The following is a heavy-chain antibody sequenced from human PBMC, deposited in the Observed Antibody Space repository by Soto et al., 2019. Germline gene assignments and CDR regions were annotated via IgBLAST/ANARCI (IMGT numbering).Heavy chain of an antibody. Sequence: GGSLRLSCAASGFTFSSYGMHWVRQAPGKGLEWVAVIWYDGSNKYYADSVKGRFTISRDNSKNTLYLQMNSLRAEDTAVYYCARGFGVKSGRDKTWFDPWGQGTLVTVSS. CDR1: GFTFSSYG. CDR3: ARGFGVKSGRDKTWFDP. CDR2: IWYDGSNK. D-gene: IGHD3-10*01. V-gene: IGHV3-33*01. J-gene: IGHJ5*02.